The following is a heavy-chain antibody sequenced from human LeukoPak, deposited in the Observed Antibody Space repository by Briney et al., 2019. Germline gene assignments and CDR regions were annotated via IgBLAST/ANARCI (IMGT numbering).Heavy chain of an antibody. V-gene: IGHV4-39*07. D-gene: IGHD4-23*01. CDR1: GGSISSSSYY. Sequence: SETLSLTCTVSGGSISSSSYYWGWIRQPPGKGLEWIGSIYYSGSTYYNPSLKSRVTISVDTSKNQFSLKLSSVTAADTAVYYCARDYLRWSWYFDLWGRGTLVTVSS. CDR3: ARDYLRWSWYFDL. CDR2: IYYSGST. J-gene: IGHJ2*01.